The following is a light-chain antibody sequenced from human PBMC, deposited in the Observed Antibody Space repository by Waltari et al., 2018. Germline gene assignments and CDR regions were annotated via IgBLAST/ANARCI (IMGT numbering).Light chain of an antibody. CDR2: DAS. Sequence: EIVLTKSPATLSLPPAERATLSCRASQRVSSDLAWLQQKPGQAPSLLLYDASNRANDIPARFSGSGSVTDFTITISSLEPENFAVYHCQLRSNWLTFGGGTRVEIK. J-gene: IGKJ4*01. CDR1: QRVSSD. V-gene: IGKV3-11*01. CDR3: QLRSNWLT.